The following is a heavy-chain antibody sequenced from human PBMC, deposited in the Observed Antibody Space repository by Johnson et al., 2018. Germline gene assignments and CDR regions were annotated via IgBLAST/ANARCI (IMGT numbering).Heavy chain of an antibody. Sequence: EVQLVETGGGLVQPGGSLRLSCAASGFTFSSYDMHWVRQATGKGLEWVSAIGTAGDTYYPGSVKGRFTISRDNSKNTLYLQMNSLRAEDTAVYYCARDSCAYSSSCQKVAFDIWGQGTMVTVSS. V-gene: IGHV3-13*01. D-gene: IGHD6-13*01. CDR3: ARDSCAYSSSCQKVAFDI. CDR2: IGTAGDT. CDR1: GFTFSSYD. J-gene: IGHJ3*02.